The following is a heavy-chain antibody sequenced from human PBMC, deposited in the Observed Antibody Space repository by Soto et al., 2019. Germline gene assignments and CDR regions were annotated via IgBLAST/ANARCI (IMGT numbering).Heavy chain of an antibody. D-gene: IGHD2-2*01. V-gene: IGHV3-48*01. Sequence: GGSLRLSCAASGFTFSSYSMNWVRQAPGKGLEWVSYISSSSSTIYYADSVKGRFTISRDNAKNSLYLQMNSLRAEDTAVYYCARYSYIVVVPPHPFAPWGQGTLVPVSS. J-gene: IGHJ1*01. CDR3: ARYSYIVVVPPHPFAP. CDR1: GFTFSSYS. CDR2: ISSSSSTI.